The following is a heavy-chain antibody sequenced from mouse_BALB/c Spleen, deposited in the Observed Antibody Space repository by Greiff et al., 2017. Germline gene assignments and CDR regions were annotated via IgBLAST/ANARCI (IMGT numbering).Heavy chain of an antibody. CDR3: TRSTARAPWFAY. V-gene: IGHV1S81*02. CDR2: INPSNGGT. Sequence: QVQLQQSGAELVKPGASVKLSCKASGYTFTSYYMYWVKQRPGQGLEWIGEINPSNGGTNFNEKFKSKATLTVDKSSSTAYMQLSSLTSEDSAVYYCTRSTARAPWFAYWGQGTLVTVSA. CDR1: GYTFTSYY. J-gene: IGHJ3*01. D-gene: IGHD3-1*01.